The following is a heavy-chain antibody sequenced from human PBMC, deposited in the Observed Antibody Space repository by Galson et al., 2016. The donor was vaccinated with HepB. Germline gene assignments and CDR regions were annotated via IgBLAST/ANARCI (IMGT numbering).Heavy chain of an antibody. J-gene: IGHJ4*02. D-gene: IGHD1-26*01. Sequence: SVKVSCKASGYTLGSKAFHWVRQARGRGLEWIGWIAVGSGNTRFAQGLQGRVTLTTDMSSNTVNMEVSSLTPADTATYFCAVERLGAPDYWGQGTEVTVAS. CDR3: AVERLGAPDY. V-gene: IGHV1-58*01. CDR2: IAVGSGNT. CDR1: GYTLGSKA.